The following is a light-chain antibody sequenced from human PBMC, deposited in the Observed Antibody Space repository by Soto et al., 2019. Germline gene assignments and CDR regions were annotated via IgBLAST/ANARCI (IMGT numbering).Light chain of an antibody. CDR2: GAS. Sequence: EIVMTQSPATLSVSPGERATLSCRASESVGSNLAWYQQKPGQAPRLLIHGASKRATGIPARFSGSGSGTEFTLTISSLQSEDFATCYCQQSYHTLPLIFGGGTKVEV. V-gene: IGKV3-15*01. CDR1: ESVGSN. CDR3: QQSYHTLPLI. J-gene: IGKJ4*01.